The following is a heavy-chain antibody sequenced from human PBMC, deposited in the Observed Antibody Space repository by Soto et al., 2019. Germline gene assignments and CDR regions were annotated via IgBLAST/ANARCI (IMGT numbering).Heavy chain of an antibody. V-gene: IGHV3-30-3*01. J-gene: IGHJ4*02. CDR3: ARPYSSGWYGDLDY. D-gene: IGHD6-19*01. Sequence: QVQLVESGGGVVQPGRSLRLSCTASGFTFSSYAMHWVRQAPGKGLEWVAVISYDGSNKYYADSVKGRFTISRDNSKSTMYLQMSSLRVEDTAVYYCARPYSSGWYGDLDYWGQGTLVTVSS. CDR1: GFTFSSYA. CDR2: ISYDGSNK.